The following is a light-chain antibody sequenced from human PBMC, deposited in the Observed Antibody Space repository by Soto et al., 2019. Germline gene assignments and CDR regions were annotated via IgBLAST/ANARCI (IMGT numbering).Light chain of an antibody. V-gene: IGKV1-33*01. CDR1: PDIGHY. J-gene: IGKJ3*01. CDR2: DAS. Sequence: DIQMTQSPPSVSASVGDRVTITCQARPDIGHYLNWYQQRPGEAPNLLIYDASTLQSGVPSRFTGSRSGTIFTFTMSRLQLEDVATYYGHQYDDIPVFGPGTKV. CDR3: HQYDDIPV.